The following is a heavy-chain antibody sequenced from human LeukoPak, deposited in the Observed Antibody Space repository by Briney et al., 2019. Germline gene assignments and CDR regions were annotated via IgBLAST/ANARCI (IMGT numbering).Heavy chain of an antibody. D-gene: IGHD6-13*01. J-gene: IGHJ6*02. CDR3: ARAPYSSSWSNYYGLDV. V-gene: IGHV4-34*01. Sequence: SETLSLTCAVYGGSSSGYYWSWIRQPPGKGLEWIGEINHSGSTNYNPSLKSRVTISVDTSKNQFSLKLSSVTAADTAVYYCARAPYSSSWSNYYGLDVWGQGTTVTVSS. CDR1: GGSSSGYY. CDR2: INHSGST.